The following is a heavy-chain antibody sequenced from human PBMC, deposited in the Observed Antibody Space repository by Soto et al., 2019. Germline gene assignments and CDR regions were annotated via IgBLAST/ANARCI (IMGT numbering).Heavy chain of an antibody. Sequence: PGGSLRLSCAASGFTVSSNYMSWVRQAPGKGLEWVSVIYSGGSTYYAESVKGRFTISRDNSKNTLYLQMNSLRAEDTAVYYCARPGPDYYGSGSLDYWGQGTLVTVSS. J-gene: IGHJ4*02. CDR2: IYSGGST. CDR1: GFTVSSNY. V-gene: IGHV3-66*04. D-gene: IGHD3-10*01. CDR3: ARPGPDYYGSGSLDY.